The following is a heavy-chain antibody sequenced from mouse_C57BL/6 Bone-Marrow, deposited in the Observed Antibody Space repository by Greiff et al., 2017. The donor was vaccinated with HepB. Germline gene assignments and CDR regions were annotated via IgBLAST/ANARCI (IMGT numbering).Heavy chain of an antibody. CDR2: IDPETGGT. V-gene: IGHV1-15*01. Sequence: VQLQQSGAELVRPGASVTLSCKASGYTFTDYEMHWVKQTPVHGLEWIGAIDPETGGTAYNQKFKGKAILTADKSSSTAYMELRSLTSEDSAVYYCTTDGYYFPWFAYWGQGTLVTVSA. D-gene: IGHD2-3*01. CDR1: GYTFTDYE. J-gene: IGHJ3*01. CDR3: TTDGYYFPWFAY.